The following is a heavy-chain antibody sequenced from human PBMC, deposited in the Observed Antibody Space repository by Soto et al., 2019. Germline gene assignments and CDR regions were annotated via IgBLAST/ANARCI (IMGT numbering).Heavy chain of an antibody. CDR1: GFTVSSNY. J-gene: IGHJ4*02. CDR2: IYSGGST. Sequence: GGSLRLSCAASGFTVSSNYMSWVRQAPGKGLEWVSVIYSGGSTYYADSVKGRFTISRHNSKNTLYLRMNSLRAEDTAVYYCARSRDYDFWSGRRNYYFDYWGQGTLVTVSS. CDR3: ARSRDYDFWSGRRNYYFDY. D-gene: IGHD3-3*01. V-gene: IGHV3-53*04.